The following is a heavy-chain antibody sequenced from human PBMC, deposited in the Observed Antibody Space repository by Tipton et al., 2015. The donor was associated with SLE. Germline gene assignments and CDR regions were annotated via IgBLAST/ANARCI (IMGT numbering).Heavy chain of an antibody. CDR3: AKDRYYGSGSYHFDY. V-gene: IGHV3-30-3*01. CDR1: GFTFSSYA. CDR2: ISYDGSNK. Sequence: SLRLSCAASGFTFSSYAMHWVRQAPGKGLEWVAVISYDGSNKYYADSVKGRFTISRDNSKNTLYLQMNSLRAEDTAVYYCAKDRYYGSGSYHFDYWGQGTLVTVSS. J-gene: IGHJ4*02. D-gene: IGHD3-10*01.